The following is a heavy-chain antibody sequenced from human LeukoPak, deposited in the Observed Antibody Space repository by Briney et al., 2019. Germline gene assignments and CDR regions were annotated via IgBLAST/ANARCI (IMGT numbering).Heavy chain of an antibody. Sequence: GGSLRLSCAASGFTFSTYWMHWVRQAPGKGLEWVSAISGSGGSTYYADSVKGRFTISRDNSKNTLYLQMNSLRAEDTAVYYCAKGQLAPLDYWGQGTLVTVSS. J-gene: IGHJ4*02. V-gene: IGHV3-23*01. D-gene: IGHD6-6*01. CDR3: AKGQLAPLDY. CDR1: GFTFSTYW. CDR2: ISGSGGST.